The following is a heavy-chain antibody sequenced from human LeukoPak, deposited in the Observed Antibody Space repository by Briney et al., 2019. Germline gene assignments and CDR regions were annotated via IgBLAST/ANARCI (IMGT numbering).Heavy chain of an antibody. V-gene: IGHV3-74*01. CDR3: ARSSSGYYACLDY. J-gene: IGHJ4*02. CDR2: INSDGSST. D-gene: IGHD6-19*01. Sequence: GSLRLSCAASGFTFDDYAMHWVRQAPGKGLVWVSRINSDGSSTSYADSVKGRFTISRDNAKNTLYLQMNSLRAEDTAVYYCARSSSGYYACLDYWGQGTLVTVSS. CDR1: GFTFDDYA.